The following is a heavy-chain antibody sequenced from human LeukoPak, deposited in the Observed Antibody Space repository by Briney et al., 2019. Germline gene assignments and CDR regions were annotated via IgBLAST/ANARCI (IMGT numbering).Heavy chain of an antibody. CDR2: ISYSGST. J-gene: IGHJ5*02. Sequence: SETLSLTCTVSGGSISSYYWSWIRQPPGKGLEWIACISYSGSTKYNPSLKSRVTISVYTSKNPLSLKLSSVTAADTAVYYCAREPGFDSSGYLNWFDPWGQGTLVTVSS. D-gene: IGHD3-22*01. V-gene: IGHV4-59*01. CDR1: GGSISSYY. CDR3: AREPGFDSSGYLNWFDP.